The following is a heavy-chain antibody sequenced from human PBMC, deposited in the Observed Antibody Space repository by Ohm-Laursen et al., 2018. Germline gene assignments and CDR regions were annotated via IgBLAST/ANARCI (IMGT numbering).Heavy chain of an antibody. CDR3: ARDLPARLRTTGTTYNWFDP. CDR2: ISAYNGNT. CDR1: GYTFTSYG. V-gene: IGHV1-18*01. Sequence: SVKVSCKASGYTFTSYGISWVRQAPGQGLEWMGWISAYNGNTNYAQKLQGRVTMTTDTSTSTAYMELRSLRSDDTAVYYCARDLPARLRTTGTTYNWFDPWGQGTLVTVSS. D-gene: IGHD1-1*01. J-gene: IGHJ5*02.